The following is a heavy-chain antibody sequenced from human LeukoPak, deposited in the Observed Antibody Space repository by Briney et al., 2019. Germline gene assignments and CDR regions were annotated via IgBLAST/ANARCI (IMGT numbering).Heavy chain of an antibody. D-gene: IGHD6-19*01. CDR3: ARSLRTIAVAGSPKHYFDY. CDR2: INPNSGGT. Sequence: GASVKVSCKASGYTFTGYYMHWVRQAPGQGLEWMGWINPNSGGTNYAQKFQGRVTMTRDTAISTAYMELSRLRSDDTAVYYCARSLRTIAVAGSPKHYFDYWGQGTLVTVSS. V-gene: IGHV1-2*02. J-gene: IGHJ4*02. CDR1: GYTFTGYY.